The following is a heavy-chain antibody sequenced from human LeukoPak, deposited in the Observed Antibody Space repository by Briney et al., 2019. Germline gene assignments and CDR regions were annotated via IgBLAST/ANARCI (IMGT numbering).Heavy chain of an antibody. CDR3: ARRGAWELHDAFDI. J-gene: IGHJ3*02. D-gene: IGHD1-26*01. CDR2: IYYSGST. V-gene: IGHV4-39*01. CDR1: GGSISSSSYY. Sequence: SETLSLTCTVSGGSISSSSYYWGWIRQPPGKGMEWIGSIYYSGSTYYNPSLKSRVTISVDTSKNQFSLKLSSVTAADTAVYYCARRGAWELHDAFDIWCQGTMVTVSS.